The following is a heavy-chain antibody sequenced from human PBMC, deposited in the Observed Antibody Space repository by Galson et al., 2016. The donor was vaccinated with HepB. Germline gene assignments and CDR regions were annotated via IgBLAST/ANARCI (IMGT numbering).Heavy chain of an antibody. D-gene: IGHD5-18*01. CDR2: TSADGSYT. Sequence: SLRLSCAASGFSFDSYYMHWVRQAPGRGLVSVSRTSADGSYTYYADSVRGRFTVSRDNAKNTLYLQLSGLRAEDTAVYYCARESDGYKRVFDIWGPGTMVAVSS. J-gene: IGHJ3*02. V-gene: IGHV3-74*01. CDR3: ARESDGYKRVFDI. CDR1: GFSFDSYY.